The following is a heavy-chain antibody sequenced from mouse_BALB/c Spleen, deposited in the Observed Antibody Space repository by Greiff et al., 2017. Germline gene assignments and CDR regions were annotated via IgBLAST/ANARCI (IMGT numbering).Heavy chain of an antibody. V-gene: IGHV1-14*01. J-gene: IGHJ2*01. CDR1: GYTFTSYY. CDR3: GRLDVYGRSYFDD. Sequence: EVQLQESGPELVKPGASVKMSCKASGYTFTSYYMHWVQQKPGQGLEWIGYINPYNDGTKYNEKFKGKATLTSNKSSNTAYMELSSLPSEDSAVYYCGRLDVYGRSYFDDWGEGTTLTVSS. CDR2: INPYNDGT. D-gene: IGHD1-1*01.